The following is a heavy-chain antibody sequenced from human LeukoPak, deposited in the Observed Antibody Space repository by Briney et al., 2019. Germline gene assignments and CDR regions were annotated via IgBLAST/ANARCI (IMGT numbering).Heavy chain of an antibody. D-gene: IGHD4-17*01. CDR2: VNPIGGST. Sequence: ASVKVSCKAFGYIFTNYYIHWVRQAPGQGLEWMGIVNPIGGSTNYARKFQSRVTMTSDTSTDTAYMELSSLRSEDTTIYYCARISGDSGGYWGQGTLVTVSS. CDR3: ARISGDSGGY. J-gene: IGHJ4*03. CDR1: GYIFTNYY. V-gene: IGHV1-46*01.